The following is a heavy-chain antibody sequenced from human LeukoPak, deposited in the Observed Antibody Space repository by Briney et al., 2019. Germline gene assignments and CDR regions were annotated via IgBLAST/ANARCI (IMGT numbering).Heavy chain of an antibody. CDR2: IYYSGST. CDR3: ARVGLAAANYYYGMDV. CDR1: GGSISSYY. Sequence: SETLSLTCTVSGGSISSYYWSWIRQPPGEGLEWIGYIYYSGSTNYNPSLKSRVTISVDTSKNQFSLKLSSVTAADTAVYYCARVGLAAANYYYGMDVWGQGTTVTVSS. D-gene: IGHD6-13*01. J-gene: IGHJ6*02. V-gene: IGHV4-59*12.